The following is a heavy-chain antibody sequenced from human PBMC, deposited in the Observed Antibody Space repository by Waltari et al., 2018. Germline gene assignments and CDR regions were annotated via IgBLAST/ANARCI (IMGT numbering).Heavy chain of an antibody. V-gene: IGHV3-33*01. D-gene: IGHD5-18*01. CDR1: GFTFSSYG. CDR2: RWYEGSNK. Sequence: QVQLVESGGGVVQPGRSLRLSCAASGFTFSSYGMHWVRQAPGKGLEWVAVRWYEGSNKYYADSVKGRFTISRDNSKNTLYLQMNSLRAEDTAVYYCAREGLQLWYFDYWGQGTLVTVSS. CDR3: AREGLQLWYFDY. J-gene: IGHJ4*02.